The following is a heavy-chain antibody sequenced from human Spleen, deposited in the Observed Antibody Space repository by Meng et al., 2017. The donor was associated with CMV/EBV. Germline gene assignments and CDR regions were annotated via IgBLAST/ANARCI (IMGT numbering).Heavy chain of an antibody. J-gene: IGHJ4*02. D-gene: IGHD3-22*01. CDR3: AVVYYESSGYTLYYFDY. Sequence: ASVKVSCKASGGTFSSYTISWVRQAPGQGLEWMGMINSSGGTTTYAQKFQGRVTMTRDTSTSTVYMDLSSLRSEDTAVYYCAVVYYESSGYTLYYFDYWGPGTLVTVSS. CDR1: GGTFSSYT. V-gene: IGHV1-46*01. CDR2: INSSGGTT.